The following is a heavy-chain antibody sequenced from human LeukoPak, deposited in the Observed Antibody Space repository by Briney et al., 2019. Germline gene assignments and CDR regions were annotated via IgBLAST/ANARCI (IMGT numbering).Heavy chain of an antibody. J-gene: IGHJ4*02. Sequence: GRSLRLSCAASGFTFSSYAMSWVRQAPGKGLEWVSAISGSGGSTYYADSVKGRFTISRDNSKNTLYLQMNSLRAEDTAVYYCAKALNYYDSSGYSHYFDYWGQGTLVTVSS. D-gene: IGHD3-22*01. CDR3: AKALNYYDSSGYSHYFDY. CDR2: ISGSGGST. CDR1: GFTFSSYA. V-gene: IGHV3-23*01.